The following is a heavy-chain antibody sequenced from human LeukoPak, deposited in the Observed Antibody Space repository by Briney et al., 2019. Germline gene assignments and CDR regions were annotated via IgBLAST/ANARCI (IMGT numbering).Heavy chain of an antibody. CDR1: GGTFSSYA. J-gene: IGHJ4*02. D-gene: IGHD4-17*01. Sequence: ASVKVSYKASGGTFSSYAISWVRQAPGQGLEWMGRIIPILGIANYAQKFQGRVTITADKSTSTAYVELRSLRSDDTAVYYCARAVVTTVKCFDYWGQGTLVTVSS. CDR2: IIPILGIA. V-gene: IGHV1-69*04. CDR3: ARAVVTTVKCFDY.